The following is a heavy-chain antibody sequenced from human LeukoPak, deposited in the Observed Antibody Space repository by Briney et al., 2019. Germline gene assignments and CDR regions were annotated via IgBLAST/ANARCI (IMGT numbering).Heavy chain of an antibody. V-gene: IGHV4-59*10. CDR2: IYSSRST. CDR1: GGSISSYY. J-gene: IGHJ1*01. Sequence: PAALLSLSCAVAGGSISSYYWCLIRQPGGKREWLSGRIYSSRSTNYNPSLKSRVTISVDTSKNQSSLQLSAMTAADTAVYYCATSGGSLNKYCQRWGQGILVTVS. CDR3: ATSGGSLNKYCQR. D-gene: IGHD3-10*01.